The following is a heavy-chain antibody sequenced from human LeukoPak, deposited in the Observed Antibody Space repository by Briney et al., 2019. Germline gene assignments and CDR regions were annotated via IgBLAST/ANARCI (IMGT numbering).Heavy chain of an antibody. CDR3: ARGPRGSGWPHDAFDI. D-gene: IGHD6-19*01. J-gene: IGHJ3*02. V-gene: IGHV1-8*01. CDR2: MNPNSGNT. Sequence: GPSVKVSCKTSGYTFSSYDINWVRQASGQGLEWMGWMNPNSGNTGYAEKFQGRVTMTRDTSINTAYMDLSSLESDDTAVYYCARGPRGSGWPHDAFDIWGQGTMVTVSS. CDR1: GYTFSSYD.